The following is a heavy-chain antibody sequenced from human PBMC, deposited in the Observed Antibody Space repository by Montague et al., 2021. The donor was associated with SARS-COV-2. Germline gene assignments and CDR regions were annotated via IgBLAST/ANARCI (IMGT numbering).Heavy chain of an antibody. J-gene: IGHJ6*02. CDR2: INHSGST. CDR3: ARVRYYGAGTALGMDV. CDR1: GGSFSGYY. V-gene: IGHV4-34*01. D-gene: IGHD3-10*01. Sequence: SETLSLTCAVYGGSFSGYYWSWIRQPPGKGLEWIGEINHSGSTNYNPSLKSRVTISVDTSKNQFSLKLSSVTAADTAMYYCARVRYYGAGTALGMDVWGQGNTVTVSS.